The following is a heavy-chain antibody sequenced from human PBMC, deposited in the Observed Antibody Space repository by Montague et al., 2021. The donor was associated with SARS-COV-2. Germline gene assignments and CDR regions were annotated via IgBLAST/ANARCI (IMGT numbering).Heavy chain of an antibody. Sequence: CAISGDSVSSNSATWNWIRQSPSRGLEWPGRTYYRSKRSTNYAVSVQSRITVNPDTSKNHFSLQLNSVTPEDTAVYYCARGQNFGSGNSCNFDHWGQGTLVTVSS. CDR3: ARGQNFGSGNSCNFDH. CDR2: TYYRSKRST. CDR1: GDSVSSNSAT. V-gene: IGHV6-1*01. D-gene: IGHD3-10*01. J-gene: IGHJ4*02.